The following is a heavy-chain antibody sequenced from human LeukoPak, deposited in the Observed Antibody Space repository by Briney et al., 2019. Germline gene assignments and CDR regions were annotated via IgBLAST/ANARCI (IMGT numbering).Heavy chain of an antibody. V-gene: IGHV1-46*01. Sequence: ASVKVSCKASGYTFTGYYMHWVRQAPGQGLEWMGIINPSGGSTSYAQKFQGRVTMTRDMSTSTVYMELSSLRSEDTAVYYCARAAHGYSYGYGGNWFDPWGQGTLVTVSS. CDR1: GYTFTGYY. J-gene: IGHJ5*02. CDR2: INPSGGST. CDR3: ARAAHGYSYGYGGNWFDP. D-gene: IGHD5-18*01.